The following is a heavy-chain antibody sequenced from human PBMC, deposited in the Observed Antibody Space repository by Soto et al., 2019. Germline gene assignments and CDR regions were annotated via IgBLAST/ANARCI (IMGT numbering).Heavy chain of an antibody. J-gene: IGHJ6*02. CDR1: GFTFRDFH. D-gene: IGHD1-26*01. CDR2: INDAGLDI. Sequence: EVQLLESGGNLVQPGGSLRLSCAASGFTFRDFHMSWVRQAPGKGLEWVSTINDAGLDIYYADSVKGRFTISRDNSKNTLYLQMSSLRGEDTAVYYCARSAPSHVMETTKCPGLDVWGQGTTVTVSS. V-gene: IGHV3-23*01. CDR3: ARSAPSHVMETTKCPGLDV.